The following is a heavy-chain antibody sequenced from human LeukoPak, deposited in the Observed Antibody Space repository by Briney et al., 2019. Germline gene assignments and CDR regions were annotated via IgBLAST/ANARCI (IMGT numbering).Heavy chain of an antibody. D-gene: IGHD4-23*01. V-gene: IGHV4-59*08. CDR3: ARLIDYGGNPYYFDY. CDR1: GGSISSYY. J-gene: IGHJ4*02. Sequence: TSSETLSLTCTVSGGSISSYYWSWIRQPPGKGLEWIGYIYYCGSTNYNPSLKSRVTIYEDTSKNQFSLKMSSVTAADTAVYYCARLIDYGGNPYYFDYWGQGTLVTVSS. CDR2: IYYCGST.